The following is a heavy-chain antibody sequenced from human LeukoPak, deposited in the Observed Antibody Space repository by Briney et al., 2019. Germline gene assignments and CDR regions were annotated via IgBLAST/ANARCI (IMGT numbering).Heavy chain of an antibody. CDR3: AKGRPRRSSGYYYFDY. CDR2: ISYDGSNK. D-gene: IGHD3-22*01. V-gene: IGHV3-30*18. J-gene: IGHJ4*02. CDR1: GFTFSSYG. Sequence: GGSLRLSCAASGFTFSSYGMHWVRQAPGKGLEWVAVISYDGSNKYYADSVKGRFTISRDNSKNTLYLQMNSLRAEDTAVYYCAKGRPRRSSGYYYFDYWGQGTLVTVSS.